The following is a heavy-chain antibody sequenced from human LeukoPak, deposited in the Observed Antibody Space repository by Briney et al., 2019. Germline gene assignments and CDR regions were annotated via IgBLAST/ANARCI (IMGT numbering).Heavy chain of an antibody. CDR1: GGSFSGYY. D-gene: IGHD3-9*01. V-gene: IGHV4-34*01. Sequence: SETLSLTCVVYGGSFSGYYWSWIRQPPGKGLEWIGEINHSGSTNYNPSLKSRVTISVDTSKNQFSLKLSSVTAADTAVYYCARALSLTGYLSWGQGTLVTVSS. J-gene: IGHJ4*02. CDR3: ARALSLTGYLS. CDR2: INHSGST.